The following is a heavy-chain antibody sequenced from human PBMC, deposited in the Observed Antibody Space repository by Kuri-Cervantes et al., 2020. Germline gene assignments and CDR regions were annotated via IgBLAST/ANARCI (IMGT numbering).Heavy chain of an antibody. V-gene: IGHV1-2*02. J-gene: IGHJ5*02. CDR1: GYTFTGYY. CDR2: INPNSGGT. D-gene: IGHD5-18*01. Sequence: ASVKVSCKASGYTFTGYYMHWVRQAPGQGLEWMGWINPNSGGTNYAQRFQGRVTMTRDTSISTAYMTVGRLRSDDTAVYYCATLYTYGLPDYLDPWGQGTLVTVSS. CDR3: ATLYTYGLPDYLDP.